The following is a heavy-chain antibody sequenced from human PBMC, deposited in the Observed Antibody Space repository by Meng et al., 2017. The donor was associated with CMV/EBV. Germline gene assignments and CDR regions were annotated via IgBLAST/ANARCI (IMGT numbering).Heavy chain of an antibody. Sequence: QLTLKESDSTLVKHTHTLTLTCTFSVFSLSTSGVGVGWIRQPPGKALEWLALIYWDDDKRYSPSLKSRLTITKDTSKNQVVLTMTNMDPVDTATYYCAHRPQRYSSSSDDAFDIWGQGTMVTVSS. CDR3: AHRPQRYSSSSDDAFDI. D-gene: IGHD6-13*01. CDR2: IYWDDDK. V-gene: IGHV2-5*02. CDR1: VFSLSTSGVG. J-gene: IGHJ3*02.